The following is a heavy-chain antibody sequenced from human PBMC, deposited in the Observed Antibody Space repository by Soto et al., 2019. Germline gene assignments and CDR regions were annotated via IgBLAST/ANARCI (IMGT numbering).Heavy chain of an antibody. J-gene: IGHJ4*01. Sequence: EVQLLESGGGLVQPGGSLRLSCAASGFSFSDYGMSWVRQAPGKGLEWVSAICGSDGATYYTDSVKGRFAISRDISKNTLYLQMTDLRPDDTAVYYCAKGSRWTGRPSEDWGHGTQVTVSS. CDR3: AKGSRWTGRPSED. CDR2: ICGSDGAT. CDR1: GFSFSDYG. D-gene: IGHD2-15*01. V-gene: IGHV3-23*01.